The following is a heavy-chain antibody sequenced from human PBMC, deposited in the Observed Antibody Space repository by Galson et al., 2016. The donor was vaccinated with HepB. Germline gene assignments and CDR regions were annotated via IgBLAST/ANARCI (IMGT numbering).Heavy chain of an antibody. CDR2: IYYTGTT. CDR3: AGGKLASGWGY. D-gene: IGHD4-23*01. J-gene: IGHJ4*02. V-gene: IGHV4-39*07. Sequence: ETLSLTCTVSGDSISNSPHYYWGWIRQTPGKGLQWIASIYYTGTTYYSPSLKSRVTISVATSKNQFSLRLYSVTAADTALYYCAGGKLASGWGYWGQGTLVTVSS. CDR1: GDSISNSPHYY.